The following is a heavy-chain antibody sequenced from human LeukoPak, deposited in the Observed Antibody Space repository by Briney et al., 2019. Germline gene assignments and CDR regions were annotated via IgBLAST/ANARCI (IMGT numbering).Heavy chain of an antibody. J-gene: IGHJ5*02. CDR1: GFTFSSYS. CDR3: AKGAYGSGTTGNWFDP. V-gene: IGHV3-23*01. D-gene: IGHD3-10*01. Sequence: GGSLRLSCAASGFTFSSYSMNWVRQAPGKWLEWVSAISGSGGSTYYADSVKGRFTISRDNSKNTLYLQMNSLRAEDTAVYYCAKGAYGSGTTGNWFDPWGQGTLVTVSS. CDR2: ISGSGGST.